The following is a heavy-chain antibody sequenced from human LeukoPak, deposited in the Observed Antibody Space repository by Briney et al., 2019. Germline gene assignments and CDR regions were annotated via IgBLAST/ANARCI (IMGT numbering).Heavy chain of an antibody. J-gene: IGHJ4*02. CDR3: ARAPSNVWGSYDS. CDR2: INHSGST. V-gene: IGHV4-34*01. CDR1: GGSVSGHY. Sequence: SETLSLTCAVYGGSVSGHYWTWIRQTPGKGLEWIGEINHSGSTNSNLSLKSRVAISVDMSKNQFSLKVTSVTAADSAVYYCARAPSNVWGSYDSWGQGTPVTVSS. D-gene: IGHD3-16*01.